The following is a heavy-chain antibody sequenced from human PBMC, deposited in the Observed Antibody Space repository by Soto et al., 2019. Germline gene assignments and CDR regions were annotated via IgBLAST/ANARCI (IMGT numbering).Heavy chain of an antibody. CDR2: ISAYNGNT. D-gene: IGHD6-19*01. CDR3: AREGTQQWLDPRYYYGMDV. V-gene: IGHV1-18*01. CDR1: GYTFTSYG. J-gene: IGHJ6*02. Sequence: ASVKVSCKASGYTFTSYGISWVRQAPGQGLEWMGWISAYNGNTNYAQKLQGRVPMTTDTSTSKAYMELRSLRSDDTAVYYCAREGTQQWLDPRYYYGMDVWGQGTTVTVSS.